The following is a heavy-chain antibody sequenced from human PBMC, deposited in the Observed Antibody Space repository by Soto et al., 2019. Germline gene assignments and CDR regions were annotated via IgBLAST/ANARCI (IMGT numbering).Heavy chain of an antibody. V-gene: IGHV4-34*01. CDR1: GGSFSGYY. J-gene: IGHJ4*02. CDR3: ARQQAGRFDY. CDR2: INHGGST. Sequence: QVQLQQWGAGLLKPSETLSLTCAVYGGSFSGYYWSGISQPPGKGLEWIGEINHGGSTNYNPSLKSRVTISVDTSKNQFSLKLSSVTAADTAVYYCARQQAGRFDYWGQGTLVTVSS. D-gene: IGHD3-10*01.